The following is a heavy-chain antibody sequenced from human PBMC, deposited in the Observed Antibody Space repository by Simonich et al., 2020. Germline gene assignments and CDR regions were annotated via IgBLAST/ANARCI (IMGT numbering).Heavy chain of an antibody. J-gene: IGHJ1*01. Sequence: QVQLVQSGAEVKKPGASGKVSCKASGYTFTGYYMHWVRQAPGQGLEGMGLINPNSGGTNDAQKFQGRVTMTRDTSISTAYMELSRLRSDDTAVYYCARSHIAAAGTGYFQHWGQGTLVTVSS. D-gene: IGHD6-13*01. CDR1: GYTFTGYY. V-gene: IGHV1-2*02. CDR3: ARSHIAAAGTGYFQH. CDR2: INPNSGGT.